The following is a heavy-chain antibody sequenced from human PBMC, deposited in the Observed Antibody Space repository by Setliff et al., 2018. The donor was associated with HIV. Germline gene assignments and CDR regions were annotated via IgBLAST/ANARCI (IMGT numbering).Heavy chain of an antibody. D-gene: IGHD3-22*01. CDR2: IIPIFGTA. V-gene: IGHV1-69*13. Sequence: SVKVSCKASGVTFTSYTISWVRQAPGQGLEWMGGIIPIFGTANYAQKFQGRVTITADESTSTAYMELSSLRSEDTAVYYCGYDSSGYYLSFDYWGQGTLVTVSS. CDR1: GVTFTSYT. CDR3: GYDSSGYYLSFDY. J-gene: IGHJ4*02.